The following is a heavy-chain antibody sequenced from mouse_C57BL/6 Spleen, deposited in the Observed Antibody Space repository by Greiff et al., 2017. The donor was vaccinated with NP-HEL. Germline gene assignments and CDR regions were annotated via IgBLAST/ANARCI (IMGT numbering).Heavy chain of an antibody. CDR1: GYTFTDYY. V-gene: IGHV1-19*01. Sequence: EVHLVESGPVLVKPGASVKMSCKASGYTFTDYYMNWVKQSHGKSLEWIGVINPYNGGTSYNQKFQGKATLTVDKSSSTAYMELNSLTSEDSAVYYCARESYYDYDGAYWGQGTLVTVSA. J-gene: IGHJ3*01. CDR2: INPYNGGT. CDR3: ARESYYDYDGAY. D-gene: IGHD2-4*01.